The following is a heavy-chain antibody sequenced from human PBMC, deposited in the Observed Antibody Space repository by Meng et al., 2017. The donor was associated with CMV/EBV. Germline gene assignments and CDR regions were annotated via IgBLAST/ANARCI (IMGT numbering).Heavy chain of an antibody. J-gene: IGHJ6*02. CDR3: AKEGGLELRTLSRYYYYGMDV. Sequence: GGSLRLSCAASGFTFSSYWMHWVRQAPGKGLEWVAFIRYDGSNKYYADSVKGRFTISRDNSKNTLYLQMNSLRAEDTAVYYCAKEGGLELRTLSRYYYYGMDVWGQGTTVTVSS. V-gene: IGHV3-30*02. D-gene: IGHD1-7*01. CDR1: GFTFSSYW. CDR2: IRYDGSNK.